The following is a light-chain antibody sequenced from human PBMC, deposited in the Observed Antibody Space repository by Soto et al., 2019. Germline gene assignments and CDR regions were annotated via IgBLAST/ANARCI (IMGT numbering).Light chain of an antibody. CDR3: QQYNSFSGT. CDR1: QGISNW. V-gene: IGKV1-5*01. Sequence: DIQMTQSPSTLSASVGDRVTITCRASQGISNWLAWYQQKPGKAPNLLIYDASSLETGVPSMFSGSGSGTEFTLTISSLQPDDVGTYYCQQYNSFSGTFGQGTKVEIK. J-gene: IGKJ1*01. CDR2: DAS.